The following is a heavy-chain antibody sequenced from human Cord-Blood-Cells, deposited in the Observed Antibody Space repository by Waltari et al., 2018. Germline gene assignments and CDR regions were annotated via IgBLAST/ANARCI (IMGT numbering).Heavy chain of an antibody. Sequence: QVQLVQSGAEVKKPWSSVKVSCKPSGATFSRYAISWVRQAPGQGLEWMGGIIPIFGTANYAQKFQGRVTITADESTSTAYMELSSLRSEDTAVYYCARGFGELPFDYWGQGTLVTVSS. CDR1: GATFSRYA. J-gene: IGHJ4*02. D-gene: IGHD3-10*01. CDR2: IIPIFGTA. CDR3: ARGFGELPFDY. V-gene: IGHV1-69*01.